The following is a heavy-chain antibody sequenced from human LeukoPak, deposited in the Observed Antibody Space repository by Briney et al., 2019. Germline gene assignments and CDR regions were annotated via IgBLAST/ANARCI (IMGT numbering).Heavy chain of an antibody. Sequence: GGSLRLSCAASGFTFSSYTMSWVRRAPGKGLVWVSAISAGGGSTYYADSVKGRFTISRDNSKNTLYLQMNSLRAEDTAVYYCAKKMASPSFDYWGQGTLVTVSS. J-gene: IGHJ4*02. CDR1: GFTFSSYT. D-gene: IGHD5-24*01. CDR2: ISAGGGST. CDR3: AKKMASPSFDY. V-gene: IGHV3-23*01.